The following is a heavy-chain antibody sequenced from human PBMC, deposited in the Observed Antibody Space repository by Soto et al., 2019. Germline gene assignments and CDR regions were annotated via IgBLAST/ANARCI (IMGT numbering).Heavy chain of an antibody. D-gene: IGHD6-13*01. J-gene: IGHJ3*02. V-gene: IGHV3-23*01. CDR1: GFTFSSYA. Sequence: LRLSCAASGFTFSSYAMSWVRQAPGKGLEWVSAISGSGGSTYYADSVKGRFTISRDNSKNTLYLQMNSLRAEDTAVYYCAKDLSYSSSWYRGDAFDIWGQGTMVTVSS. CDR3: AKDLSYSSSWYRGDAFDI. CDR2: ISGSGGST.